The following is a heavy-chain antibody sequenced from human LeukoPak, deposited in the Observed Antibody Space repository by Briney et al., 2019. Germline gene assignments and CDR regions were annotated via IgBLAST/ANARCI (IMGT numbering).Heavy chain of an antibody. CDR3: ATPILEWASLDV. CDR1: GYTLTDLS. D-gene: IGHD3-3*01. Sequence: ASVKVSCTVSGYTLTDLSMHWVRQAPGKGLEWMGGFDPEDGETIYAQTFRGRVTMTEDTSTDTAYMELSSLRSEDTAVYYCATPILEWASLDVWGQGTTVTVSS. CDR2: FDPEDGET. V-gene: IGHV1-24*01. J-gene: IGHJ6*02.